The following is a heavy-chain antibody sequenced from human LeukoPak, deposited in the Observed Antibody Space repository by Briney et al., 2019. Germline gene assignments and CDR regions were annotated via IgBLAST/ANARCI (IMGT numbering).Heavy chain of an antibody. CDR3: AKDATSGWYRWYFDL. J-gene: IGHJ2*01. D-gene: IGHD6-19*01. CDR2: ISGSGGST. CDR1: GFTFSSYA. Sequence: GGSLRLSCAASGFTFSSYAMSWVRRAPGKGLEWVSAISGSGGSTYYADSVKGRFTISRDNSKNTLYLQMNSLRAEDTAVYYCAKDATSGWYRWYFDLWGRGTLVTVSS. V-gene: IGHV3-23*01.